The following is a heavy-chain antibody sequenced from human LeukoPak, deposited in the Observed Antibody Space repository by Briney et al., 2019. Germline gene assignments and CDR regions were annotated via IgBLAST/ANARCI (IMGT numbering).Heavy chain of an antibody. J-gene: IGHJ3*02. Sequence: GGSLRLSCAASGFTFSTYIMNWVRQTPGKGLEWVSSIGTSTSYIYYADSVKGRFTISRDNAKNSLYLQMNSLRAEDTAVYYCALTYYYDSSGYYRGADDAFDIWGQGTMVTVSS. CDR3: ALTYYYDSSGYYRGADDAFDI. D-gene: IGHD3-22*01. V-gene: IGHV3-21*01. CDR2: IGTSTSYI. CDR1: GFTFSTYI.